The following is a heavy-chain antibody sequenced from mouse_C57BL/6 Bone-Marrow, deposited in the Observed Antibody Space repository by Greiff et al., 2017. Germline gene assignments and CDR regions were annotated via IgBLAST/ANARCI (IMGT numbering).Heavy chain of an antibody. CDR1: GYTFTDYE. CDR2: IDPETGGT. D-gene: IGHD2-1*01. CDR3: TRSYYGNYVAWFAY. V-gene: IGHV1-15*01. Sequence: QVQLQQSGAELVMPGASVTLSCKASGYTFTDYEMHWVKQTPLHGLEWIGAIDPETGGTAYNQKFKGKAILTADQSSSTAYMELRSLTSEDSAVYYCTRSYYGNYVAWFAYWGQGTLVTVSA. J-gene: IGHJ3*01.